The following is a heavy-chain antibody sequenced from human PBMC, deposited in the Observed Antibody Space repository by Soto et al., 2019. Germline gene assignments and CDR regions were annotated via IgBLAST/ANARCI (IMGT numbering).Heavy chain of an antibody. V-gene: IGHV4-31*03. D-gene: IGHD3-10*01. Sequence: QVQLQESGPGLVKPSQTLSLTCTVSGGSISSGGYYWSWIRQHPGKGLEWIGYIYYSGSTYYNPSVKSRGTISVDTSKNQVSLKLSSVTAAETAVYYCARGLGWKGELTKFDYRGPGSLVTVYS. J-gene: IGHJ4*02. CDR2: IYYSGST. CDR3: ARGLGWKGELTKFDY. CDR1: GGSISSGGYY.